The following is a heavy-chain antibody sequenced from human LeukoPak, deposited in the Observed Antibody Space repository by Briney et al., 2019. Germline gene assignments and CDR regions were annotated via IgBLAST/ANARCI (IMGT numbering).Heavy chain of an antibody. V-gene: IGHV4-4*07. CDR2: IYTSGST. Sequence: PSETLSLTCTVSGGSISSYYWSWIRQPAGKGLEWIGRIYTSGSTNYNPSLKSRVTMSVDTSKNQFSPKLSSVSDADTAVYYCARDRALQDIVVVPAVMDNWFDPWGQGTLVTVSS. D-gene: IGHD2-2*01. CDR3: ARDRALQDIVVVPAVMDNWFDP. J-gene: IGHJ5*02. CDR1: GGSISSYY.